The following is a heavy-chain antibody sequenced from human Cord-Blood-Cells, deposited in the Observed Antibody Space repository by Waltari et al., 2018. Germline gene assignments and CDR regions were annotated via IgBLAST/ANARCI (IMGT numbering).Heavy chain of an antibody. Sequence: QVQLQESGPGLVKPSETLSLTCTVSGGSISSHYWSWIRQPPGKGLEWIGYIYYSGSTNDNPSLKRRVTISVDTSKNQCSLKLSSVTAADTAVYYCARGFNWGWDAFDIWGQGTMVTVSS. J-gene: IGHJ3*02. D-gene: IGHD7-27*01. V-gene: IGHV4-59*11. CDR1: GGSISSHY. CDR2: IYYSGST. CDR3: ARGFNWGWDAFDI.